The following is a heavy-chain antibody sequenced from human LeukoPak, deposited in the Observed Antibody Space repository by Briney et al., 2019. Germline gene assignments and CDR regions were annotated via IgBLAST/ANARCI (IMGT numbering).Heavy chain of an antibody. J-gene: IGHJ3*01. Sequence: GGSLRLSCVGSGFIFNNYGIHWVRQAPGKGLEWVAFIRYGGNVEYYADSVKGRFTISRDNSRESLYLRMNSLRPEDTGIYYCAKSRAPTADPDAFDFWGQGTMVTVSS. D-gene: IGHD1-14*01. CDR2: IRYGGNVE. V-gene: IGHV3-30*02. CDR3: AKSRAPTADPDAFDF. CDR1: GFIFNNYG.